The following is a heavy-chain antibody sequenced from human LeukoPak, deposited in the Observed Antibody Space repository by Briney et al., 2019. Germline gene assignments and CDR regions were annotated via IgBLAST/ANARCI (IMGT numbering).Heavy chain of an antibody. CDR1: GYTFTSYY. Sequence: ASVKVSCKASGYTFTSYYMHWVRQAPGQGLEWMGIINPSGGSTSYAQKFQGRVTMTRDTSTNTVYMELSSLRSEDTAVYYCARWGYCSGGSCSSNGAFDIWGQGTLVTVSS. CDR2: INPSGGST. J-gene: IGHJ4*02. D-gene: IGHD2-15*01. V-gene: IGHV1-46*01. CDR3: ARWGYCSGGSCSSNGAFDI.